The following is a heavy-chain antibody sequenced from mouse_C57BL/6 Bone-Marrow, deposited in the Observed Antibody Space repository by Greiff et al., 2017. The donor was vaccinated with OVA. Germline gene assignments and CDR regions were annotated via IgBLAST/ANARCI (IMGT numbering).Heavy chain of an antibody. V-gene: IGHV5-15*01. CDR1: GFTFSDYG. Sequence: EVKLVESGGGLVQPGGSLKLSCAASGFTFSDYGMAWVRQAPRQGPEWVAFISNLAYSIYYADTVTGRFTISRENAKNTLYLEMSSLRSEDTAMYYCARRDDYAMDYWGQGTSVTVSS. CDR2: ISNLAYSI. J-gene: IGHJ4*01. CDR3: ARRDDYAMDY.